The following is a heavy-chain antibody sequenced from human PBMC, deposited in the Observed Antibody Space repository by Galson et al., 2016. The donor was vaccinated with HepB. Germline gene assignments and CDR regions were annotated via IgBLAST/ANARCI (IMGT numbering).Heavy chain of an antibody. V-gene: IGHV1-69*06. D-gene: IGHD3-10*01. J-gene: IGHJ6*02. CDR1: GGTFSFYV. Sequence: SVKVSCKASGGTFSFYVISWVRQAPGQGLEWMRGIIPFLGTSNYAQRFQGRVTITADKSTSTAYMELSGLRSGDTAVYYCAKSAGYYGSGYYYAMDVWGQGALVTVSS. CDR2: IIPFLGTS. CDR3: AKSAGYYGSGYYYAMDV.